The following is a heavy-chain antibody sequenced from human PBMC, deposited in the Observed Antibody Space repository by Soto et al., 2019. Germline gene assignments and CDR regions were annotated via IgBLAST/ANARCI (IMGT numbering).Heavy chain of an antibody. J-gene: IGHJ4*02. CDR1: LGSLSSSSW. CDR2: IYYSGST. CDR3: VHHGGDPYYHDF. V-gene: IGHV4-4*02. D-gene: IGHD4-17*01. Sequence: SETLSLTCAVSLGSLSSSSWCRWVRQPPVKALEWLGEIYYSGSTKYNPSLNSRVTISADQSKNDFSLRLSSVTAADTAVYYCVHHGGDPYYHDFWGQGMLVTVSS.